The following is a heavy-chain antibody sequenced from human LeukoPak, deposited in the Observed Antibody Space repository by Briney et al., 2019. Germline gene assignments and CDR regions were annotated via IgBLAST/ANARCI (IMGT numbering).Heavy chain of an antibody. CDR3: ARGGETAAGISSAFDY. D-gene: IGHD6-13*01. J-gene: IGHJ4*02. CDR2: MVPMFGTP. Sequence: ASVKVSCKASGGIFSRYSISWARQAPGQGLEWMGGMVPMFGTPNYAQKFQGRVTITTDESTTTSYMELSNLKSEDTAVYYCARGGETAAGISSAFDYWGQGTLVTVSS. V-gene: IGHV1-69*05. CDR1: GGIFSRYS.